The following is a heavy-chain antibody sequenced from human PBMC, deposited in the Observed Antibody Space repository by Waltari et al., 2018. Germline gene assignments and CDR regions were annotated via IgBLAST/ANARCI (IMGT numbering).Heavy chain of an antibody. Sequence: QVQLQESGPGLVKPSETLSLTCAVSGGSLPYNYWSWIRQPPGKGMEWIAYIYYSGSTHYNPSLRSRLTISVDTSKNQFSLNMSSVTATDTAVYYCARGVGSGDYNLDYWGQGTLVTVSS. D-gene: IGHD4-17*01. CDR2: IYYSGST. J-gene: IGHJ4*02. CDR1: GGSLPYNY. V-gene: IGHV4-59*12. CDR3: ARGVGSGDYNLDY.